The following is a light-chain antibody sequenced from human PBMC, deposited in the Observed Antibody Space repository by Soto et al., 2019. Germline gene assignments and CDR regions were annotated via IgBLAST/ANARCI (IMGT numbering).Light chain of an antibody. Sequence: QSVLTQPPSVSGAPGQRVTISCTGSSSNIGAGYDVHWYQQVPGTAPKLLIHGNSNRPSGVPDRFSGSKSGTSASLAITGLQAEDEADYYCQSYDRSLSGSVLGGGTKLTVL. CDR1: SSNIGAGYD. CDR2: GNS. V-gene: IGLV1-40*01. J-gene: IGLJ2*01. CDR3: QSYDRSLSGSV.